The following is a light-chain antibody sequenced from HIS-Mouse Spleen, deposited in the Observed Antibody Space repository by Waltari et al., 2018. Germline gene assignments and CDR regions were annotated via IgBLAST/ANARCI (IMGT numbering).Light chain of an antibody. V-gene: IGKV1-9*01. J-gene: IGKJ1*01. CDR1: QGISSD. CDR2: AAS. Sequence: DIQLTQSPSFLSASVGDRVTITCRAGQGISSDLAWYQQKPGKAPKLLIYAASTLRSGGPSRFSGGGPGTEFTLTLSGLQPEDFATYYCQQLNSYPPTFGQGTKVEIK. CDR3: QQLNSYPPT.